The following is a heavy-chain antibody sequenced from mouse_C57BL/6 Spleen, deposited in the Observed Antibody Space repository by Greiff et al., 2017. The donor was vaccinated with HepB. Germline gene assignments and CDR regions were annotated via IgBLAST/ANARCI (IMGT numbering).Heavy chain of an antibody. J-gene: IGHJ2*01. CDR2: IYPGSGST. Sequence: QVQLQQPGAELVKPGASVKMSCKASGYTFTSYWITWVKQRPGQGLEWIGDIYPGSGSTNYNEKFKSKATLTVDTSSSTAYMQLSSLTSEDSAVYYCARQDYDRYYFDYWGQGTTLTVSS. D-gene: IGHD2-4*01. CDR3: ARQDYDRYYFDY. V-gene: IGHV1-55*01. CDR1: GYTFTSYW.